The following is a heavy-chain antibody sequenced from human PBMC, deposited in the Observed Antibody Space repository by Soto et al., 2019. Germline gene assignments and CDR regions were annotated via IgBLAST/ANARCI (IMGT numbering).Heavy chain of an antibody. CDR3: AREPSNSNYFDY. CDR2: LNPNGDIT. Sequence: GASVKVSCKASGGTFSSYAISWVRQVPGQGLEWMGILNPNGDITHYAQKFQGRVTVTRDTSTNTVYLYLSSLRSEDTAVYYCAREPSNSNYFDYWGRGTLVTVSS. CDR1: GGTFSSYA. V-gene: IGHV1-46*03. D-gene: IGHD5-18*01. J-gene: IGHJ4*02.